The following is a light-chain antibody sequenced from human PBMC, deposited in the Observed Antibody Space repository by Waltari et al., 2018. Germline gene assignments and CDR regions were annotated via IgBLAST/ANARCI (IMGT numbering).Light chain of an antibody. CDR1: QFINFVY. J-gene: IGKJ1*01. CDR2: STS. CDR3: QQYGNSPPWT. Sequence: EMVLTQSPGTLSLSPGERATLSCKTSQFINFVYLAWYQQKPGQAPRLLIYSTSTRAAGVPDRFSGSGSGTDFTLTISRLEPEYFAVYYCQQYGNSPPWTFGQGTKVEVK. V-gene: IGKV3-20*01.